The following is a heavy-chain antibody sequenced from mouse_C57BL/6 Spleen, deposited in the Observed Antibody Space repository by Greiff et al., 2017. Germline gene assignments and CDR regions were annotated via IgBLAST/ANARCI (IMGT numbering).Heavy chain of an antibody. CDR1: GYAFSSSW. J-gene: IGHJ3*01. Sequence: QVHVKQSGPELVKPGASVKISCKASGYAFSSSWMNWVKQRPGKGLEWIGRIYPGDGDTNYNGKFKGKATLTADKSSSTAYMQLSSLTSEDSAVYFCAREGAYGNFAYWGQGTLVTVSA. V-gene: IGHV1-82*01. D-gene: IGHD2-1*01. CDR2: IYPGDGDT. CDR3: AREGAYGNFAY.